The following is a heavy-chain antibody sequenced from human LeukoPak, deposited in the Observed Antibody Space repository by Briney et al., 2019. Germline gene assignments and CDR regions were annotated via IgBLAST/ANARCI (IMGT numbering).Heavy chain of an antibody. J-gene: IGHJ4*02. Sequence: GGSLRLSCAASGFTFSSYGMHWVRQAPGRGLEWVAVIWYDGSNKYYADSVKGRFTISRDNSKNTLYLQMNSLRAEDTAVYYCARAYSGSSGVFEFWGQGTLVTVSS. CDR3: ARAYSGSSGVFEF. CDR2: IWYDGSNK. V-gene: IGHV3-33*01. CDR1: GFTFSSYG. D-gene: IGHD3-10*01.